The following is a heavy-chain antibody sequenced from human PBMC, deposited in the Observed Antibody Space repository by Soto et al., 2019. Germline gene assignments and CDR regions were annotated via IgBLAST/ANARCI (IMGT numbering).Heavy chain of an antibody. J-gene: IGHJ4*02. D-gene: IGHD6-6*01. Sequence: PSETLSLTCTVSGASLSGYYWSWIRQPPGKGLEWIGCIYYSGRTNYNPSLTSRVTISVDTSKNQFSLKLTSVTAADTAVYYCATHLIAARRTFFDYWGQGTLVTVSS. CDR2: IYYSGRT. CDR3: ATHLIAARRTFFDY. CDR1: GASLSGYY. V-gene: IGHV4-59*08.